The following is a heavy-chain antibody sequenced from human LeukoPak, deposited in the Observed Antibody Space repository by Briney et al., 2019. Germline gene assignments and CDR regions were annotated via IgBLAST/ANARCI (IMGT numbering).Heavy chain of an antibody. CDR1: GGSFSGYF. V-gene: IGHV4-34*01. J-gene: IGHJ4*02. CDR3: ARGVVIAPQTFDY. CDR2: INHSGSS. D-gene: IGHD2-21*01. Sequence: SETLSLTCAVYGGSFSGYFWGWIRQPPGKGLEWIGEINHSGSSDYNPSLKSRVTISVDTSKNQFSLKLSSVTAADTAVYYCARGVVIAPQTFDYWGQGTLVTVSS.